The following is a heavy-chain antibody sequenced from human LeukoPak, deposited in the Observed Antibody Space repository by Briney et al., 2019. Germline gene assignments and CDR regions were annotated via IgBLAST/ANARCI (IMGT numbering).Heavy chain of an antibody. CDR3: ARDLRLALGGVIVGYFDL. Sequence: GGSLRLSCAASGFTFSNYWMSWVRQAPGKGLEWVANIKQDGSEKYYVDSVKGRFTTSRDKAKNSLYLQMNSLRAEDTAVYYCARDLRLALGGVIVGYFDLWGRGTLVTVSS. D-gene: IGHD3-16*02. CDR1: GFTFSNYW. CDR2: IKQDGSEK. J-gene: IGHJ2*01. V-gene: IGHV3-7*01.